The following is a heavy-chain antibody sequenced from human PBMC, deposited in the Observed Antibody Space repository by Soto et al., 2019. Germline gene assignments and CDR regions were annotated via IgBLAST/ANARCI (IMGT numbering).Heavy chain of an antibody. CDR3: ARDHFDSNGNYFPALDI. Sequence: PGGSLRLSCAASGFTFSSYGMHWVRQAPGKGLEWVAVIWYDGSSTSYADSVKGRFTISRDNAKNTLYLQMNSLRAEDTAVYYCARDHFDSNGNYFPALDIWGQGTMVTVS. CDR2: IWYDGSST. J-gene: IGHJ3*02. D-gene: IGHD3-22*01. V-gene: IGHV3-33*01. CDR1: GFTFSSYG.